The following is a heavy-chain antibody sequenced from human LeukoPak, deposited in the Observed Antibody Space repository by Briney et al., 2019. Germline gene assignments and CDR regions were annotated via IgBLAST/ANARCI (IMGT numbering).Heavy chain of an antibody. CDR2: ISAYNGNT. CDR3: ARASDDILTGYFDY. CDR1: GYTFTSYG. Sequence: ASVKVSCKASGYTFTSYGISWVRQAPGQGLEWMGWISAYNGNTNYAQKLQGRVTMTTDTSTSTAYMELRSLRSDDTDVYYCARASDDILTGYFDYWGQGTLVTVSS. V-gene: IGHV1-18*01. J-gene: IGHJ4*02. D-gene: IGHD3-9*01.